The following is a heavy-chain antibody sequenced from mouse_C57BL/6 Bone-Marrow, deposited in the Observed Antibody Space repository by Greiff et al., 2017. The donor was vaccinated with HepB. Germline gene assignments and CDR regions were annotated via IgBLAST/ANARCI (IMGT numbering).Heavy chain of an antibody. V-gene: IGHV1-64*01. CDR3: ARRLRRGAWFAY. Sequence: VQLQQPGAELVKPGASVKLSCKASGYTFTSYWMHWVKQRPGQGLEWIGMIHPNSGSTNYNEKFKSKATLTVDKSSSTAYMQLSSLTSEDSAVYYCARRLRRGAWFAYWGQGTLVTVSA. CDR2: IHPNSGST. CDR1: GYTFTSYW. D-gene: IGHD2-4*01. J-gene: IGHJ3*01.